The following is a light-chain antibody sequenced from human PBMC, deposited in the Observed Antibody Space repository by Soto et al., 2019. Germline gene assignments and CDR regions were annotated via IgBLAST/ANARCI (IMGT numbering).Light chain of an antibody. CDR3: QQSYITPLT. CDR1: QSISSY. J-gene: IGKJ4*01. V-gene: IGKV1-39*01. Sequence: DIQMTQSPSSLSASVGDRVTITCRASQSISSYLNWYQQKPGKAPKLLIYAASSLQSGVPSRFSGSGSGTEFTLIISSLQPEDFATYYCQQSYITPLTFGGGTKVEIK. CDR2: AAS.